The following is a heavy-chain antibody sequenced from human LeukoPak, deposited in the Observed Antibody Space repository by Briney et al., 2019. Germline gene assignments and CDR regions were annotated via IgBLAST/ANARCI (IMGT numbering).Heavy chain of an antibody. CDR1: GGSFSGYY. D-gene: IGHD3-16*02. CDR2: INHSGST. J-gene: IGHJ6*02. Sequence: KPSETLSLTCAVYGGSFSGYYWSWIRQPPGKGLEWIGEINHSGSTNYNPSLKSRVTISVDTSKNQFSLKLSSVTAADTAVYYCARSYHYYYYYGMDVWGQGTTVTVSS. CDR3: ARSYHYYYYYGMDV. V-gene: IGHV4-34*01.